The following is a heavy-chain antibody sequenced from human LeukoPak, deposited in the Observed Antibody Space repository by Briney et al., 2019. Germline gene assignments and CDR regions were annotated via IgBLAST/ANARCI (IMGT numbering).Heavy chain of an antibody. Sequence: PGGSLRLSCAASGFIFDDYAMHWVRQAPGKGLEWVSLISGDGGGPYYADSVRGRFTISRDNAKTSLYLQMNSLRAEDTSVYYCARSAQWELPDYWGQGTLVTVSS. V-gene: IGHV3-43*02. J-gene: IGHJ4*02. CDR3: ARSAQWELPDY. CDR1: GFIFDDYA. D-gene: IGHD1-26*01. CDR2: ISGDGGGP.